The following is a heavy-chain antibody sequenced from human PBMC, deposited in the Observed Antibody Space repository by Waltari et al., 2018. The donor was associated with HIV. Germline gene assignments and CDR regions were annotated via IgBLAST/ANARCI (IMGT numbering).Heavy chain of an antibody. V-gene: IGHV3-23*01. CDR2: ISGSGDST. Sequence: VQLLESGGGLVQPGGSLRLSCAASGFSFKNYAMTWVRQAPGKGLEWVSGISGSGDSTYSADFVKGRFTISRDNSKNTLYLQMDSLRVEDTAVYYCANNGSPDGSQTDCWGQGTLVTVSA. CDR3: ANNGSPDGSQTDC. CDR1: GFSFKNYA. D-gene: IGHD2-8*01. J-gene: IGHJ4*02.